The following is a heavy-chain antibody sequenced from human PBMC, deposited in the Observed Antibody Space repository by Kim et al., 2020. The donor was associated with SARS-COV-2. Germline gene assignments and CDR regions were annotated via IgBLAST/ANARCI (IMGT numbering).Heavy chain of an antibody. CDR1: GFTFTYYA. CDR2: ISYDGSNK. V-gene: IGHV3-30*04. J-gene: IGHJ5*02. Sequence: GGSLRLSCAVSGFTFTYYAMHWVRQAPGKGLEWVAVISYDGSNKYYADSVKGRFTISRDNSKNTLFLQMNSLRAEDTAVYYCARPFSSSWYSWFHPWGQGTLVTVSS. CDR3: ARPFSSSWYSWFHP. D-gene: IGHD6-13*01.